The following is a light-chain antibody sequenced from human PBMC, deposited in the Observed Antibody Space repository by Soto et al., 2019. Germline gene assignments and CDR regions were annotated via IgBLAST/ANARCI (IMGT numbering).Light chain of an antibody. CDR2: AAS. J-gene: IGKJ1*01. CDR3: QQYNNWPPSWT. V-gene: IGKV1-17*01. CDR1: RDVGSD. Sequence: QMTQSPSSLSASFGDKIIITCRASRDVGSDVNWYQQKPGQAPKLLIYAASNLYTGVPSRFSGSRSGTEFTLTISSLQSEDFAVYYCQQYNNWPPSWTFGQGTKVDI.